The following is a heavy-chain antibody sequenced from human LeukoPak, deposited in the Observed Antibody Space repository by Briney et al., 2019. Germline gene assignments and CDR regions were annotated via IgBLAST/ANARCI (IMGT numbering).Heavy chain of an antibody. CDR1: GGSFSGYY. D-gene: IGHD1-26*01. CDR3: ARVGDIVGATED. Sequence: PSETLSLTCAVYGGSFSGYYWSWIRQPPGKGLEWIGEINHSGSTNYNPSLKSRVTIPVDTSKNQFSLKLSSVTAADTAVYYCARVGDIVGATEDWGQGTLVTVSS. V-gene: IGHV4-34*01. CDR2: INHSGST. J-gene: IGHJ4*02.